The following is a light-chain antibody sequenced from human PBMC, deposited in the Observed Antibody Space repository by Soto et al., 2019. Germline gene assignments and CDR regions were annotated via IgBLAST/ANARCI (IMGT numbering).Light chain of an antibody. CDR1: QSISSW. V-gene: IGKV1-5*01. J-gene: IGKJ1*01. Sequence: DIQMTQSPSSVSASVGDRVTITCRASQSISSWLAWYQQKPGAVPKLLIYAASSLQSGVPSRFSGSGAGTEFTLTISSLQPDDFATYYCQQYNSYSPWTFGQGTKVEIK. CDR3: QQYNSYSPWT. CDR2: AAS.